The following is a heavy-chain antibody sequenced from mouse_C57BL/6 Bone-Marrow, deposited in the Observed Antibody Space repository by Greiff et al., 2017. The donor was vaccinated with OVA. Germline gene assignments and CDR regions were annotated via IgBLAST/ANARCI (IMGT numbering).Heavy chain of an antibody. Sequence: EVQLVESGGGLVQPKGSLKLSCAASGFSFNTYAMNWVRQAPGKGLEWVARIRSKSNNYATYYADSVKDRFTISRDDSESMLYLQMNNLKTEDTAMYYCVSFYYYGSSYEYAMEYWGQGTSVTVS. CDR1: GFSFNTYA. CDR2: IRSKSNNYAT. D-gene: IGHD1-1*01. CDR3: VSFYYYGSSYEYAMEY. J-gene: IGHJ4*01. V-gene: IGHV10-1*01.